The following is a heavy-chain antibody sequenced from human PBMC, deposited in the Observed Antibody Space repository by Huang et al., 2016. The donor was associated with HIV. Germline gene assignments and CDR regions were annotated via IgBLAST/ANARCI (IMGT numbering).Heavy chain of an antibody. V-gene: IGHV3-74*03. CDR3: ARHRSSGGVEEAFDI. D-gene: IGHD2-8*02. CDR1: GFTFSSYW. J-gene: IGHJ3*02. Sequence: EVQLVESGGGLVQPGGSLRLSCAASGFTFSSYWMHWVRQAPGKGLVWLSRINNDGSITTYADSVKGRITISRDNARNTMYLQTTTLSAGDTAVYYCARHRSSGGVEEAFDIWGPGTLVTVAS. CDR2: INNDGSIT.